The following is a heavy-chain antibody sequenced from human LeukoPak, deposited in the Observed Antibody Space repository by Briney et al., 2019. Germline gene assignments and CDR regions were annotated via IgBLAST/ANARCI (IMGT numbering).Heavy chain of an antibody. V-gene: IGHV3-11*04. Sequence: GGSLRLSCAASGFSFSDYYMSWIRQAPGKGLEWVSYISSSGGTIFYADSVKGRFTISRDNAKNSLYVQMNSLRAEDTAVYYCARVPNRIVVVVAPLDYWGQGTLVTVSS. J-gene: IGHJ4*02. D-gene: IGHD2-15*01. CDR3: ARVPNRIVVVVAPLDY. CDR2: ISSSGGTI. CDR1: GFSFSDYY.